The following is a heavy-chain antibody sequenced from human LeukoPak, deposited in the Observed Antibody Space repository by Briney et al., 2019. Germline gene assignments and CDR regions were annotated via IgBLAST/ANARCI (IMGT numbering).Heavy chain of an antibody. CDR3: ARIGGTTSNPSHDDFDI. CDR1: GGSISSGGYY. D-gene: IGHD3-16*01. Sequence: PSETLSLTCTVSGGSISSGGYYWSWIRQPPGKGLEWIGYISHSGSTYYNPSLKSRVTISVDRSKNQFSLKVTSVTAADTAVYYCARIGGTTSNPSHDDFDIWGQGTMAPSLQ. V-gene: IGHV4-30-2*01. CDR2: ISHSGST. J-gene: IGHJ3*02.